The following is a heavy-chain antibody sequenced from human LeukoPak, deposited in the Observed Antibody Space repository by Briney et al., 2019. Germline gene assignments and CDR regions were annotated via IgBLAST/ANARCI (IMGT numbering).Heavy chain of an antibody. CDR3: ARELGYCTGTTCSVHYYGMDV. CDR2: ISISSSTI. D-gene: IGHD2-2*01. Sequence: PGGSLRLSCAASGFTFTSYSMNWVRQAPGKGLEWVSYISISSSTIYYGDSVKGRFTISRDNAKNSVYLQMNSLRDGDTAVYYCARELGYCTGTTCSVHYYGMDVWGQGTTVTVSS. J-gene: IGHJ6*02. CDR1: GFTFTSYS. V-gene: IGHV3-48*02.